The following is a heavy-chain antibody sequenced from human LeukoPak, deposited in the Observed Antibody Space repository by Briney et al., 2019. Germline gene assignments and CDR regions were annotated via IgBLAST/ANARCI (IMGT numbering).Heavy chain of an antibody. D-gene: IGHD4-11*01. V-gene: IGHV3-30*02. J-gene: IGHJ5*02. CDR3: ATPPTVTTKNWFDP. CDR2: IRYDGSNK. Sequence: GGSLRLSCAASGFTFSSYGMHWVRQAPGKGLEWVAFIRYDGSNKYYADSVKGRFTISRDNSKNTLYLQMNSLRAVDTAVYYCATPPTVTTKNWFDPWGQGTLVTVSS. CDR1: GFTFSSYG.